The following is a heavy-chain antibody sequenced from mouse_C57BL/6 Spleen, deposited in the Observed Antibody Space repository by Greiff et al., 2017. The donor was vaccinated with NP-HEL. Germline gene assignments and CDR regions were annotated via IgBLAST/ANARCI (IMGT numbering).Heavy chain of an antibody. V-gene: IGHV5-4*01. CDR2: ISDGGSYT. Sequence: EVQGVESGGGLVKPGGSLKLSCAASGFTFSSYAMSWVRQTPEKRLEWVATISDGGSYTYYPDNVKGRFTISRDNAKNNLYLQMSHLKSEDTAMYYCASEIYDGDYGYYFDYWGQGTTLTVSS. J-gene: IGHJ2*01. CDR1: GFTFSSYA. D-gene: IGHD2-3*01. CDR3: ASEIYDGDYGYYFDY.